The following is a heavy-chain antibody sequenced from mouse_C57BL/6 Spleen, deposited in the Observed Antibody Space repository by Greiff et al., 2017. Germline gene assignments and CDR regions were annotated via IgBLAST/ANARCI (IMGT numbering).Heavy chain of an antibody. CDR2: ILPGSGST. V-gene: IGHV1-9*01. CDR3: ATGTVVAMDYYAMDY. J-gene: IGHJ4*01. D-gene: IGHD1-1*01. CDR1: GYTFTGYW. Sequence: QFQLQQSGAELMKPGASVKLSCKATGYTFTGYWLEWVKQRPGHGLEWIGEILPGSGSTTYNEKFKGKATFTADTSSNTAYMQLSSLATEDSDSYSCATGTVVAMDYYAMDYWGQGTSVTVSS.